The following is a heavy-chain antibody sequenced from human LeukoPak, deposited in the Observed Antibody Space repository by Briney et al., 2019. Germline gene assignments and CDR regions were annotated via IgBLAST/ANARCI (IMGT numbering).Heavy chain of an antibody. J-gene: IGHJ4*02. CDR1: GYTFTGFY. D-gene: IGHD3-10*01. CDR3: ARDGGFDY. CDR2: INPNSGDT. V-gene: IGHV1-2*02. Sequence: GASVKVSCKASGYTFTGFYMHWVRQAPGQGLEWMGWINPNSGDTSYAQRFQSRVTMTRDTSISTAYMELNRLSSDDAAVYYCARDGGFDYWGQGTLVTVSS.